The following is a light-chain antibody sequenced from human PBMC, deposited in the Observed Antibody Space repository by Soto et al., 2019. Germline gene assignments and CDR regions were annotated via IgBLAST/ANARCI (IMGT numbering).Light chain of an antibody. V-gene: IGKV3-15*01. CDR3: LQYNDWPRT. J-gene: IGKJ1*01. Sequence: EIVMTQSPATLSVSPGERATLSCRASQSLSSNLAWYQQQPGQAPRLLIYGASTRATGIPARFSGSGSGTDFTLTISSLQSEDFAVYYCLQYNDWPRTFGQGTKVEIK. CDR1: QSLSSN. CDR2: GAS.